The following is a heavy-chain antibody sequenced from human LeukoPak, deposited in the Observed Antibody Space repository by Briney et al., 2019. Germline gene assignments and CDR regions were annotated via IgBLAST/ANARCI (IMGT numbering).Heavy chain of an antibody. CDR1: GYRFTSYW. Sequence: GEYLKISCKGSGYRFTSYWIGWVRQMPGKGLEWMGIILPGDSDTIYSPSFQGQVTISADKSTSTANLQWSSLKASDTAMYYCARSGGNYYSIWGQGTMVTVSS. D-gene: IGHD1-26*01. CDR3: ARSGGNYYSI. J-gene: IGHJ3*02. V-gene: IGHV5-51*01. CDR2: ILPGDSDT.